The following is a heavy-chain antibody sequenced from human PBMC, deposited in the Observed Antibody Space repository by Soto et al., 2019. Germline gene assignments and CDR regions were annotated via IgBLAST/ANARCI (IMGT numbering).Heavy chain of an antibody. D-gene: IGHD3-16*02. CDR1: GLTFDAYA. J-gene: IGHJ3*02. CDR3: ARDWGSYRDDACDI. V-gene: IGHV3-9*01. CDR2: ISWHSGSI. Sequence: EVQLVASGGGLVQHGRSLRLSCAASGLTFDAYAMHWVRQAPGKGLEWVSGISWHSGSIGHASSVKGRLTISRDNAKHSLYRQKNSLRAEDTALDYCARDWGSYRDDACDIWGQGTMVTVSS.